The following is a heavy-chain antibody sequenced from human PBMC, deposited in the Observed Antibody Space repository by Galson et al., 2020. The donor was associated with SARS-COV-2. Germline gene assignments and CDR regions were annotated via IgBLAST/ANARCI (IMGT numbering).Heavy chain of an antibody. Sequence: SETLSLTCTVSGGSISNYYWSWIRQSPGKGLEWIGYIYNSGTTNYNPSLQSRVTISVDTPKKQFSLKLSSVTAADTAVYYCAGGHGTEPIYCYYYGMDVWGQGTTVTVSS. CDR1: GGSISNYY. CDR3: AGGHGTEPIYCYYYGMDV. J-gene: IGHJ6*02. CDR2: IYNSGTT. D-gene: IGHD1-1*01. V-gene: IGHV4-59*12.